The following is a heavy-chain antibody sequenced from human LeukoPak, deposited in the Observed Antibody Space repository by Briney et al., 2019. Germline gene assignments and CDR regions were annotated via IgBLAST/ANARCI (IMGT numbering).Heavy chain of an antibody. J-gene: IGHJ4*02. V-gene: IGHV3-11*04. D-gene: IGHD5-18*01. CDR2: ISSSGSTI. Sequence: KSGGSLRLSCAASGFIFSDYYMSWIRQAPGKGLEWVSYISSSGSTIYYADSVKGRFTISRDNAKNSLYLQMNSLRVEDTAIYYCARADTAMAMRLDYWGQGTLVTVSS. CDR3: ARADTAMAMRLDY. CDR1: GFIFSDYY.